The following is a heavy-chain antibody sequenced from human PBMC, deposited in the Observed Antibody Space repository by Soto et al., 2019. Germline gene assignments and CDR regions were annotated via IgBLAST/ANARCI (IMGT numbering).Heavy chain of an antibody. D-gene: IGHD6-19*01. CDR3: ARHYSSGSRNWFDP. J-gene: IGHJ5*02. Sequence: SETLSLTCSFSCGSINSSSYFWGWVRQPPGKGLEWIGSIYYSGSTYYNPSLRSRVTISVDTSKNQFSLKLSSVTAADTAVFYCARHYSSGSRNWFDPWGQGTLVTVSS. V-gene: IGHV4-39*01. CDR1: CGSINSSSYF. CDR2: IYYSGST.